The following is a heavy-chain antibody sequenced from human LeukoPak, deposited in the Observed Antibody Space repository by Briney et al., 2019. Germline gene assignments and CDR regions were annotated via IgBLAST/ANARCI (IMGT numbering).Heavy chain of an antibody. V-gene: IGHV3-30-3*01. J-gene: IGHJ4*02. CDR1: GFTFSSYA. Sequence: GGSLRLSCAASGFTFSSYAMHWVRQAPGKGLEWVAVISYDGSNKYYADSVKGRFTISRDNSKNTLYLQMNSLRAEDTAVYYCARVYAYYGAYYFDYWAREPWSPSPQ. CDR3: ARVYAYYGAYYFDY. D-gene: IGHD4/OR15-4a*01. CDR2: ISYDGSNK.